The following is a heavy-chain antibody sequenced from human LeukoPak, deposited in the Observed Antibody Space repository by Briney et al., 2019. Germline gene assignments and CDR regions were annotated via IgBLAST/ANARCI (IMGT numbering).Heavy chain of an antibody. J-gene: IGHJ4*02. CDR2: ISGSGGST. D-gene: IGHD6-19*01. V-gene: IGHV3-23*01. CDR3: AKGHRYSYSSGWYGDY. Sequence: GGSLRLSCAASGFTFSSYAMSWVRQAPGKGLEWVSAISGSGGSTYYADSVKGRFTISRDNSKNTLYLQMNSLRAEDTAVYYCAKGHRYSYSSGWYGDYWGQGTLVTVSS. CDR1: GFTFSSYA.